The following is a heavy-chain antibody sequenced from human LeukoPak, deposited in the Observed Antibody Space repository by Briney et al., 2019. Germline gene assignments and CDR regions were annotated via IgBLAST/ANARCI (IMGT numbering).Heavy chain of an antibody. CDR2: ISGSGGST. J-gene: IGHJ4*02. CDR3: AKSDYDSSGYSFFPDY. Sequence: GGSLRLSCAASGFTFSSYAMSWVRQAPGKGLEWVSAISGSGGSTYYADSVKGRFTISRDNSKNSLYLQMNSLRTEDTALYYCAKSDYDSSGYSFFPDYWGQGTLVTVSS. D-gene: IGHD3-22*01. V-gene: IGHV3-23*01. CDR1: GFTFSSYA.